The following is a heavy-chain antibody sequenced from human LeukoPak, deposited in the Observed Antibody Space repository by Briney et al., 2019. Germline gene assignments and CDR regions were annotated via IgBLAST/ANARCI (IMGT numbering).Heavy chain of an antibody. D-gene: IGHD3-9*01. V-gene: IGHV3-30-3*01. CDR1: GFTFSSYA. Sequence: PGGSLRLSCAASGFTFSSYAMHWVRQAPGKGLEWVAVISYDGSNKYYADSVKGRFTISRDNSKNTLYLQMNSLRAEDTAVYYCARVRIITISTTADKNYFDYWGQGTLVTVSS. J-gene: IGHJ4*01. CDR2: ISYDGSNK. CDR3: ARVRIITISTTADKNYFDY.